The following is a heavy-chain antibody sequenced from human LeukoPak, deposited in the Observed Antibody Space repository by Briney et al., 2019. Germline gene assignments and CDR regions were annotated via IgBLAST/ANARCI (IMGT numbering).Heavy chain of an antibody. Sequence: ASVKVSCKASGYTFTSYYMHWVRQAPGQGLEWMGIINPSGGSTSCAQKFQGRVTMTRDTSTSTVYMELSSLRSEDTAVYYCARVPKQQLVRGGYFDYWGQGTLVTVSS. CDR3: ARVPKQQLVRGGYFDY. J-gene: IGHJ4*02. CDR1: GYTFTSYY. CDR2: INPSGGST. D-gene: IGHD6-13*01. V-gene: IGHV1-46*01.